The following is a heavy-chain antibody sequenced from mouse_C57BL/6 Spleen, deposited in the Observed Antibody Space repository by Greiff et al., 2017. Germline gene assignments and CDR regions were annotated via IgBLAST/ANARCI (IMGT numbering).Heavy chain of an antibody. CDR3: ATEGYYYGSSYEAMDY. Sequence: EVMLVESGGGLVQPGGSLSLSCAASGFTFTDYYMSWVRQPPGKALEWLGFIRNKANGYTTEYSASVKGRFTISRDNSQSILYLQMNALRAEDSATYYCATEGYYYGSSYEAMDYWGQGTSVTVSS. CDR1: GFTFTDYY. J-gene: IGHJ4*01. CDR2: IRNKANGYTT. D-gene: IGHD1-1*01. V-gene: IGHV7-3*01.